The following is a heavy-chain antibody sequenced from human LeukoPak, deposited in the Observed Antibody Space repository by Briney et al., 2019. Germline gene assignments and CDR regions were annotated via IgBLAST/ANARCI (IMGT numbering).Heavy chain of an antibody. J-gene: IGHJ6*03. V-gene: IGHV1-69*05. CDR1: GGAFRTYS. CDR2: IIPIFGTP. Sequence: SVKVSCKASGGAFRTYSVTWVRQAPGQGLEWMGGIIPIFGTPNYAQKFQGRVKVTTDDATGTAYMELSSLMSEDTAIYYCARVDRYHFYLDVWGEGTPVTVSS. CDR3: ARVDRYHFYLDV.